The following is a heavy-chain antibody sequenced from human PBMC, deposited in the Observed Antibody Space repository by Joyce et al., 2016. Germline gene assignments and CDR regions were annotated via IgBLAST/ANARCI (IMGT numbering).Heavy chain of an antibody. J-gene: IGHJ6*02. CDR2: IKQDGSEK. Sequence: EVQLVESGGGLVQPGGSLRLSCAASGFTFSSYWMSWVRQAPGKGLEWVTNIKQDGSEKYYVDSVKGRFTISRDNAKNSLYLQMNSLRAEDTAVYYCAREPVGPYDFWSGYYRRYYGMDVWGQGTTVTVSS. D-gene: IGHD3-3*01. CDR3: AREPVGPYDFWSGYYRRYYGMDV. CDR1: GFTFSSYW. V-gene: IGHV3-7*01.